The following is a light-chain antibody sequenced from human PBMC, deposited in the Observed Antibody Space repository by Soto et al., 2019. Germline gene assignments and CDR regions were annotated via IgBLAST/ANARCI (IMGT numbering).Light chain of an antibody. CDR3: SSYATSTTVL. J-gene: IGLJ2*01. CDR2: DVS. V-gene: IGLV2-14*03. Sequence: QSALTQPPSVSGSPGQSITISCTGTSSDVGGYNYVSWYQQHPGRAPQLMIYDVSHRPSGVSNRFSGSRSGNTASLTISGLQAEDEADYYCSSYATSTTVLFGGGTKLTVL. CDR1: SSDVGGYNY.